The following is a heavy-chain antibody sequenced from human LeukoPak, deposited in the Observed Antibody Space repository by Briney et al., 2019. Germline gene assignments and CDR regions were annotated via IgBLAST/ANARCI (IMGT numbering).Heavy chain of an antibody. CDR2: ISSSSSEI. Sequence: KSGGSLRLSCAASGFTFSSYSMNWVRQAPGKGLEWVSYISSSSSEIYYADSVKGRFTISRDNAKNSLYLQMNSLRAEDTAVYYCARDQRIVGATDVNYFDYWGQGTLVTVSS. CDR3: ARDQRIVGATDVNYFDY. CDR1: GFTFSSYS. D-gene: IGHD1-26*01. J-gene: IGHJ4*02. V-gene: IGHV3-21*05.